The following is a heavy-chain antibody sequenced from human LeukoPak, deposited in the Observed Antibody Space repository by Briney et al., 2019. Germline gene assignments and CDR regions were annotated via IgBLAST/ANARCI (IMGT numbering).Heavy chain of an antibody. V-gene: IGHV4-59*08. Sequence: SETLSLTCTVSGGSISSYYWSWIRQPPGKGLEWIGYIYYSGSTNYNPSLKSRVTISADTSKNQFSLKLSSVTAADTAVYYCARRGMYGDYDTHNWFDPWGQGTLVTVSS. J-gene: IGHJ5*02. CDR3: ARRGMYGDYDTHNWFDP. D-gene: IGHD4-17*01. CDR2: IYYSGST. CDR1: GGSISSYY.